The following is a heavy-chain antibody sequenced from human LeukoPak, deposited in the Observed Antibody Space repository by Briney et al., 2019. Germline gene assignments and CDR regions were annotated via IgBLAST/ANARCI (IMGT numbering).Heavy chain of an antibody. CDR2: ISSSGSTI. CDR1: GFTFSDYY. Sequence: GGSLRLSCAASGFTFSDYYMSWLRQAPGKGLEWVSYISSSGSTIYYADSVKGRFTISRDNTENSLYLQMNSLRVEDTAVYYCARGTAVLWFGELLRNWFDPWGQGTLVTVSS. J-gene: IGHJ5*02. V-gene: IGHV3-11*01. D-gene: IGHD3-10*01. CDR3: ARGTAVLWFGELLRNWFDP.